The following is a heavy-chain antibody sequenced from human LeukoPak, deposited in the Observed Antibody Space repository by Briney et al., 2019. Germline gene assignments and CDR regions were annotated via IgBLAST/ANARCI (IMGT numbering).Heavy chain of an antibody. V-gene: IGHV3-43D*03. CDR3: ARAGNFDY. CDR1: GFTFDDYA. CDR2: ISWDGGST. J-gene: IGHJ4*02. Sequence: QPGGSLRLSCAASGFTFDDYAMHWVRQAPGKGLEWVSLISWDGGSTYYADSVKGRFTISRDNAKNSLYLQMNSLRAEDTAVYYCARAGNFDYWGQGTLVTVSS.